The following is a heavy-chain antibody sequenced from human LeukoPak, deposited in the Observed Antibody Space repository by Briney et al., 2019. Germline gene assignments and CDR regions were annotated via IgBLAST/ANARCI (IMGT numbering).Heavy chain of an antibody. CDR1: GFTVSTNY. V-gene: IGHV3-66*01. J-gene: IGHJ5*02. Sequence: GGSLRLSCAASGFTVSTNYMNWVRQAPGKGLEWVSVIYSGGSIYYADSVKDRFTISRDKSKNTLYLQMNSLRAEDTAVYYCARTISAPHWFDPWGQGTLVTVSS. D-gene: IGHD3-3*01. CDR3: ARTISAPHWFDP. CDR2: IYSGGSI.